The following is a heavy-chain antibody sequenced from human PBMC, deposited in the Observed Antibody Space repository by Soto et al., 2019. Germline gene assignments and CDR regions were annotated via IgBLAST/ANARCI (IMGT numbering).Heavy chain of an antibody. CDR1: GFTFSSYA. CDR3: AKDQKPYYYYGMDV. V-gene: IGHV3-23*01. J-gene: IGHJ6*02. Sequence: GGSLRLSCAASGFTFSSYAMSWVRQAPGKGLEWVSAISGSGGSTYYADSVKGRFTISRDNSKNTLYLQMNSLRAEDTAVYYCAKDQKPYYYYGMDVWGQGTTVTVSS. CDR2: ISGSGGST.